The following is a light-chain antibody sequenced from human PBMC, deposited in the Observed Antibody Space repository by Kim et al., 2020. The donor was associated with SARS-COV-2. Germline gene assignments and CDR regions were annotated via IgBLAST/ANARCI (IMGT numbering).Light chain of an antibody. CDR2: QDS. CDR1: KLGDKY. V-gene: IGLV3-1*01. J-gene: IGLJ2*01. Sequence: SYGLTQPPSVSVSPGQTASITCSGDKLGDKYACWYQQKPGQSPVLVIYQDSKRPSGIPERFSGSNSGNTATLTISGTQAMDEADYYCQAWDSSRVVFGGG. CDR3: QAWDSSRVV.